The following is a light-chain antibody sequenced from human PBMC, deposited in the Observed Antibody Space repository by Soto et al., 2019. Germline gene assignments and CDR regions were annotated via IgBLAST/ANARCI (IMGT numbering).Light chain of an antibody. CDR2: DAS. V-gene: IGKV3-20*01. CDR1: QSVRSNY. Sequence: EIVLTQSPVTLSLSPGERASLSCRASQSVRSNYLAWYQQKPGQAPRLLIYDASNGATGIPDRFSGSGSGTDFTLTISRLEPEDFAVYYCQQYGSSPRTFGQGTKVDIK. J-gene: IGKJ1*01. CDR3: QQYGSSPRT.